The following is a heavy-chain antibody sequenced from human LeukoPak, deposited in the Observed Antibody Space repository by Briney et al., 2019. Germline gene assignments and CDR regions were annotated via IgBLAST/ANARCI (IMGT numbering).Heavy chain of an antibody. CDR1: GGSISSYY. V-gene: IGHV4-4*07. J-gene: IGHJ3*02. CDR2: IYNSGST. Sequence: SETLSLTCTVSGGSISSYYWSWIRQPAGKGLEWIGRIYNSGSTNYNPSLRSRVSMSLDTSKNRFSLRLSSVTAADTAVYYCARALVNYYDVFTGYYKHPIDAFDIWGQGTLVTVSS. D-gene: IGHD3-9*01. CDR3: ARALVNYYDVFTGYYKHPIDAFDI.